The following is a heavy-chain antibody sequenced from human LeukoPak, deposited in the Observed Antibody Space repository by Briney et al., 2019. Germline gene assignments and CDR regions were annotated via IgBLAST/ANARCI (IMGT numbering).Heavy chain of an antibody. V-gene: IGHV3-53*05. CDR3: AKDGYYGSGSSPNFDY. Sequence: PGGSLRLSCAASGFTVSTNYMSWVRQAPGKGLEWVSVIYSGGSTYYADSVKGRFTISRDNSKNSLYLQMNSLRTEDTALYYCAKDGYYGSGSSPNFDYWGQGTLVTVSS. CDR2: IYSGGST. D-gene: IGHD3-10*01. CDR1: GFTVSTNY. J-gene: IGHJ4*02.